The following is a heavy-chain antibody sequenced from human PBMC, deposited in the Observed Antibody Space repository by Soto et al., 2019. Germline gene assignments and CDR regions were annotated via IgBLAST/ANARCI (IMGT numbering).Heavy chain of an antibody. CDR3: ARESSAGYYPLDY. Sequence: PGGSLRLSCAASGFTFSSYEMNWVRQAPGKGLEWLSYISISGSTIYYADPVKGRFTISRDNAKNSLYLQMNSLRTEDTAVYYCARESSAGYYPLDYWGQGTLVTVSS. V-gene: IGHV3-48*03. D-gene: IGHD3-9*01. CDR2: ISISGSTI. J-gene: IGHJ4*02. CDR1: GFTFSSYE.